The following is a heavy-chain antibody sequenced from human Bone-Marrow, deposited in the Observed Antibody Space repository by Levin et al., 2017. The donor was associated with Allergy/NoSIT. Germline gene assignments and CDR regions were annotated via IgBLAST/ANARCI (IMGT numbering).Heavy chain of an antibody. CDR3: AKSRGYSYGDPFDS. V-gene: IGHV3-23*01. Sequence: GSLRLSCAASGFTFSSYAMSWVRQAPGKGLEWVSTISGSGGSTYYGDSVEGRFTISRDNSKNTLYLQMNSLRAEDTAVYYCAKSRGYSYGDPFDSWGQGTLVTVSS. CDR2: ISGSGGST. D-gene: IGHD5-18*01. CDR1: GFTFSSYA. J-gene: IGHJ4*02.